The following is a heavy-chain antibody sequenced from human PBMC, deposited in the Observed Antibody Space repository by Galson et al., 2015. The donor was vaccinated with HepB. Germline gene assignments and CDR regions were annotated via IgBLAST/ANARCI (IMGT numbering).Heavy chain of an antibody. CDR1: GYSFTSYW. CDR2: IDPSDSYT. J-gene: IGHJ3*02. V-gene: IGHV5-10-1*01. D-gene: IGHD1-26*01. Sequence: QSGAEVKKPGVSLRISCKGSGYSFTSYWISWVRQMPGKGLEWMGRIDPSDSYTNYSPSFQGHVTISADKSISTAYLQWSSLKASDTAMYYCARHGWELPTIGAFDIWGQGTMVTVSS. CDR3: ARHGWELPTIGAFDI.